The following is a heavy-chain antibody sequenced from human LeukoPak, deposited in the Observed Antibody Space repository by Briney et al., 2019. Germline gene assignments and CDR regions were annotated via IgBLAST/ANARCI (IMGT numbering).Heavy chain of an antibody. CDR1: GYTFTSYG. CDR2: INTYNGNT. Sequence: ASVKVSCKASGYTFTSYGISWVRQAAGQGLEWMGWINTYNGNTKNAQKFQGRVTMTTDTSTSTAYMELRSLRSDDTAVYYCARVIDRISAISYWGQGTLVTLSS. CDR3: ARVIDRISAISY. J-gene: IGHJ4*02. D-gene: IGHD5-12*01. V-gene: IGHV1-18*01.